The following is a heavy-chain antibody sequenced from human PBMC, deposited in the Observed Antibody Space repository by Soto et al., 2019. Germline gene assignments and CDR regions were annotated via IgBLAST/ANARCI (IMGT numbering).Heavy chain of an antibody. V-gene: IGHV4-34*01. CDR3: ARVGGRAYYGMAV. CDR1: GGSFRGYY. CDR2: INHSGST. Sequence: SETLSLTCAVYGGSFRGYYWSWIRQPPGKGLEWIGEINHSGSTNYNPSLKSRVTISVDTSKNQFSLKLSSVTAADTAVDYCARVGGRAYYGMAVWGQGTTVT. J-gene: IGHJ6*02. D-gene: IGHD1-26*01.